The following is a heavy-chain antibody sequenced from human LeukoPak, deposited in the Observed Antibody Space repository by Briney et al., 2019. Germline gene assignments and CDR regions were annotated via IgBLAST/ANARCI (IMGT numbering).Heavy chain of an antibody. J-gene: IGHJ5*01. V-gene: IGHV4-30-4*01. CDR3: ARHKRPTLPWIQLWFDY. D-gene: IGHD5-18*01. Sequence: PSETLSLTCTVSGGSISSGDYYWSWIRQPPGKGLEWIGYIYYSGSTYYNPSLKSRVTISVDTSKNQFSLKLSFVTAADTAVYYCARHKRPTLPWIQLWFDYWGQGTLVTVSS. CDR2: IYYSGST. CDR1: GGSISSGDYY.